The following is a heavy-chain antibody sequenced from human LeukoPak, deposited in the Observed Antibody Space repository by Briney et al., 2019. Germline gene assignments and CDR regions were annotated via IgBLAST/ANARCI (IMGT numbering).Heavy chain of an antibody. J-gene: IGHJ4*02. CDR2: INPNSGGT. CDR1: GYTFTGYY. Sequence: ASVKVSCKASGYTFTGYYMHWVRQAPGQGLEWMGWINPNSGGTNYAQKFQGRVTMTRDTSISTAYMELSRLRSDDTAVYYGEGGIRYFDWLGDWGQGTLVTVSS. D-gene: IGHD3-9*01. CDR3: EGGIRYFDWLGD. V-gene: IGHV1-2*02.